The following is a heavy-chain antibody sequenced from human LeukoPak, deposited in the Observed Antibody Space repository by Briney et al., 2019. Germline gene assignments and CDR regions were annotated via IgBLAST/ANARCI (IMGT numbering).Heavy chain of an antibody. D-gene: IGHD2-2*01. V-gene: IGHV3-30*02. Sequence: GESLRLSCAASGFTFSGSGMHWVRQAPGKGLEWVAFIRYHGSDKYYADSVKGRFTISRDNSKNTLYLQTNSLRPEDTSVYFCARSPTSWYFDYWGQGTLVTVSS. CDR3: ARSPTSWYFDY. CDR1: GFTFSGSG. J-gene: IGHJ4*02. CDR2: IRYHGSDK.